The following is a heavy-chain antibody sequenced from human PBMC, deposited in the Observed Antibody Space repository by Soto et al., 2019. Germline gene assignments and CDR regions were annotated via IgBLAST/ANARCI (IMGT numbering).Heavy chain of an antibody. V-gene: IGHV4-59*08. CDR3: ARSGEIVATTDFDY. J-gene: IGHJ4*02. D-gene: IGHD5-12*01. CDR2: IYYSGST. Sequence: TSETLSLTCTVSGGSISSYYWSWIRQPPGKGLEWIGYIYYSGSTNYNPSLKSRVTISVDTSKTQFSLKLSSVTAADTAVYYCARSGEIVATTDFDYWGQGTLVTVSS. CDR1: GGSISSYY.